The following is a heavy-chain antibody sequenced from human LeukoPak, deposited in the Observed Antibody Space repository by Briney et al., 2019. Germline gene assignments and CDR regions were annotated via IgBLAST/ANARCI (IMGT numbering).Heavy chain of an antibody. CDR2: ISYDGSNK. J-gene: IGHJ6*02. V-gene: IGHV3-30-3*01. CDR3: AKDNYGDYIYYYYGMDV. D-gene: IGHD4-17*01. CDR1: GFTFSSYA. Sequence: GGSLRLSCAASGFTFSSYAMHWVRQAPGMGLEWVAVISYDGSNKYYADSVKGRFTISRDNSKNTLYLQMNSLRAEDTAVYYCAKDNYGDYIYYYYGMDVWGQGTTVTVSS.